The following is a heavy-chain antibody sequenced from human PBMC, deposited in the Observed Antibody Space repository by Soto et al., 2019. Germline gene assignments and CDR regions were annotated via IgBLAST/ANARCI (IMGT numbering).Heavy chain of an antibody. Sequence: SVKVSCKASGGTFSSYAISWVRQAPGQGLEWMGGIIPIFGTANYAQKFQGRVTITADESTSTAYMELSSLRSEDTAVYYCAREPYSSGFPGDNWFDPWGQGTLVTVSS. CDR1: GGTFSSYA. D-gene: IGHD6-19*01. V-gene: IGHV1-69*13. CDR3: AREPYSSGFPGDNWFDP. J-gene: IGHJ5*02. CDR2: IIPIFGTA.